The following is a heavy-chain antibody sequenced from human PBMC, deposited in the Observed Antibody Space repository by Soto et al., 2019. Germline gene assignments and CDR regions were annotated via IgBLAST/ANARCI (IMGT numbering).Heavy chain of an antibody. D-gene: IGHD3-10*01. CDR3: ARDLDGSGSYYSDY. CDR1: GYIFITYG. Sequence: ASVKVSCKASGYIFITYGISWVRQAPGQGLEWMGRISTYNGNTNYAQNLQGRVTMTTDTSTSTAYMELRSLRSDDTAVYYCARDLDGSGSYYSDYWGPGTLVTVSS. J-gene: IGHJ4*02. V-gene: IGHV1-18*01. CDR2: ISTYNGNT.